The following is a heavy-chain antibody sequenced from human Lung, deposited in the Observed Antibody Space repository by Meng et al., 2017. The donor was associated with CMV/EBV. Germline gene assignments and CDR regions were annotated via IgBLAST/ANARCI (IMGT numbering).Heavy chain of an antibody. CDR1: GFIFNAYG. Sequence: GGSLRLSCAASGFIFNAYGMHWVRQAPGKGLEWVAFIRYDGSNKNYADSVKVRFTISRDNSKNTVYLQLNSLRVDDSAVYYCAKDWGQLVNYFDYWGQGTLVTVSS. CDR2: IRYDGSNK. V-gene: IGHV3-30*02. CDR3: AKDWGQLVNYFDY. J-gene: IGHJ4*02. D-gene: IGHD6-6*01.